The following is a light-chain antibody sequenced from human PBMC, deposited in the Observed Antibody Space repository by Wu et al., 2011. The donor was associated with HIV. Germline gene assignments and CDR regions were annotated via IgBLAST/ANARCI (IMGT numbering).Light chain of an antibody. CDR1: QSVSSSY. J-gene: IGKJ2*03. V-gene: IGKV3-20*01. CDR3: QQYVASGYS. Sequence: EIVLTQSPATLSLSPGERATLSCRASQSVSSSYLAWYQQKPGQAPRLLIYGASSRATGIPDRFSGGGSGTDFTLTISRVEPEDCAVYFCQQYVASGYSFGQGTKLEIK. CDR2: GAS.